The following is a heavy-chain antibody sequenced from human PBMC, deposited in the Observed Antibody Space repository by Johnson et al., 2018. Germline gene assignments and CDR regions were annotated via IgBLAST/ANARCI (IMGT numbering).Heavy chain of an antibody. CDR3: AGDRPNILAAH. CDR1: GSIFSSNT. D-gene: IGHD2/OR15-2a*01. CDR2: ITGDSNTI. Sequence: VQLVQSGGGLVQXGGSLRLSCAASGSIFSSNTINWVRQAPGKGLEWISCITGDSNTISYADSVKGRFTISRDNAKNSVHLQMNSLRDEETAVYYWAGDRPNILAAHWSQGTLVTVSS. J-gene: IGHJ4*02. V-gene: IGHV3-48*02.